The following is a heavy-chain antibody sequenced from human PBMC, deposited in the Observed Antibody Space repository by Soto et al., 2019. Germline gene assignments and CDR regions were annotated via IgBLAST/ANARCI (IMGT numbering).Heavy chain of an antibody. Sequence: QVQLVQSGAEVRKPGSSVKVSCKVSGGTFSSYAVSWVRQAPGQGLEWMGGIIPLLRRATYAQKLQGRVTITVDESATPAYIELSGLRSEYTAMDYCARGVWYCHGGSCYGWFGPGGEGTLVTVSS. J-gene: IGHJ5*02. CDR1: GGTFSSYA. CDR2: IIPLLRRA. V-gene: IGHV1-69*01. D-gene: IGHD2-15*01. CDR3: ARGVWYCHGGSCYGWFGP.